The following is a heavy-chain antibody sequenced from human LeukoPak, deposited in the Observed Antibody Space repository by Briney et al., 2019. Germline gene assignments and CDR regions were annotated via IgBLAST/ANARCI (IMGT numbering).Heavy chain of an antibody. Sequence: PGGSLRLSCAASGFTFSSSAMSWVRQAPGKGLEWVSVISKSGDFTYYADSVKGRFTISRDSSKNTLNLQMNSLRAEDTAVYYCAKESAAAGYVDYWGLGTLVTVSS. CDR1: GFTFSSSA. V-gene: IGHV3-23*01. CDR2: ISKSGDFT. D-gene: IGHD6-13*01. CDR3: AKESAAAGYVDY. J-gene: IGHJ4*01.